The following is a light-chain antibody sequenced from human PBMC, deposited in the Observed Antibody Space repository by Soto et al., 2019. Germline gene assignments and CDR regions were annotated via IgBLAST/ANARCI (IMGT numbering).Light chain of an antibody. CDR2: EVS. J-gene: IGLJ3*02. V-gene: IGLV2-14*01. CDR1: SSDVGGYNY. Sequence: QSVLTQPASVSGSPGQSSTISCTGTSSDVGGYNYVSWFQQHPGKAPKLKIYEVSNRPPGVSNRFSGSKSGNTASLTISELQAEDEADYYCTSFTTISTWVFGGGTKLTVL. CDR3: TSFTTISTWV.